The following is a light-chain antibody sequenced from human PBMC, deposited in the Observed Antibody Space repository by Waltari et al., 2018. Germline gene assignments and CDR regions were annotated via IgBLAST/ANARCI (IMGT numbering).Light chain of an antibody. Sequence: EIVLTQSPGTLSLSPGERATLSCGASQSVTSSSLAWYQQKPGQAPRLLMYDASNRAAGIPDRFSGSGSGTDITLIISRLEPEDFAVYYCHQYGSSPRTFGQGTKVEIK. V-gene: IGKV3-20*01. CDR2: DAS. J-gene: IGKJ1*01. CDR3: HQYGSSPRT. CDR1: QSVTSSS.